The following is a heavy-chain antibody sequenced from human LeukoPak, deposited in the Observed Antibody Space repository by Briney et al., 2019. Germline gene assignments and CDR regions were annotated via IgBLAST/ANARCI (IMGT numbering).Heavy chain of an antibody. J-gene: IGHJ5*02. V-gene: IGHV3-7*01. CDR1: GFTFSDYW. CDR2: IKQDGSAK. CDR3: ARDDCSSISCYHNWFDP. D-gene: IGHD2-2*01. Sequence: GGSLRLSCTASGFTFSDYWMTWVRQAPGKGLEWVANIKQDGSAKYYVDSVKGRFTISRDNAKNSLYLQMNSLRAEDTAVYYCARDDCSSISCYHNWFDPWGQGTLVTVSS.